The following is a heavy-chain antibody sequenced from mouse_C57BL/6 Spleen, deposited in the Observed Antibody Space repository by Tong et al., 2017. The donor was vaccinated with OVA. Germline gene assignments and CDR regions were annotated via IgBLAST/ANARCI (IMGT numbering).Heavy chain of an antibody. D-gene: IGHD2-3*01. Sequence: EVQLQESGGGLVKPGGSLKLSCAASGFTFSDYYMYWVRQTPEKRLEWVATISDGGSYTYYPDSVKGRFTISRDNTKKTLYLQMSSLRSEDTALYYCARHDGNYWYFDVWGAGTTVTVSS. CDR1: GFTFSDYY. V-gene: IGHV5-4*02. CDR3: ARHDGNYWYFDV. J-gene: IGHJ1*01. CDR2: ISDGGSYT.